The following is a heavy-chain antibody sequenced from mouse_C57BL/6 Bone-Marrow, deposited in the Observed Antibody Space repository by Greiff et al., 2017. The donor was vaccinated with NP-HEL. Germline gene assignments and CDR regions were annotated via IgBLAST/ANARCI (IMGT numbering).Heavy chain of an antibody. CDR2: INPYNGGT. CDR1: GYTFTDYY. V-gene: IGHV1-19*01. Sequence: VQLQQSGPVLVKPGASVQMSCKASGYTFTDYYMNWVKQSHGKSLEWIGVINPYNGGTSYNQKFKGKATLPVDKSSSTAYMELNCLTSEDSAVYYCARWYYGRSYWFAYWGQGALVTVSA. J-gene: IGHJ3*01. CDR3: ARWYYGRSYWFAY. D-gene: IGHD1-1*01.